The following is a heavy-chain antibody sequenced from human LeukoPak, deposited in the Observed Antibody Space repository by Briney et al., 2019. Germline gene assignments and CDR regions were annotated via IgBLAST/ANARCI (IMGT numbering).Heavy chain of an antibody. CDR1: GFTFSGYW. CDR2: IKQDGSEK. D-gene: IGHD2-2*01. Sequence: GGSLRLSCAASGFTFSGYWMSWVRQAPAKGLEWVANIKQDGSEKYYVDSVKGRFTISRDNAKNSLYLQMNSLRAEDTAVYYCARGLGSRKVSWGQGTLVTVSS. J-gene: IGHJ5*02. V-gene: IGHV3-7*01. CDR3: ARGLGSRKVS.